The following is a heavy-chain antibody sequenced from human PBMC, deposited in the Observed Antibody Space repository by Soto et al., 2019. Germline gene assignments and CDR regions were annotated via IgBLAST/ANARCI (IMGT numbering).Heavy chain of an antibody. J-gene: IGHJ6*02. V-gene: IGHV1-58*01. CDR1: GFTFTSSA. D-gene: IGHD4-17*01. CDR2: IVVGSGNT. Sequence: ASVKVSCKASGFTFTSSAVQWVRQARGQRLEWIGWIVVGSGNTNYAQKFQERVTITRDMSTSTAYMELSSLRSEDTAVYYCAAGADTVTAGYYGTDVWGQGTTVTVSS. CDR3: AAGADTVTAGYYGTDV.